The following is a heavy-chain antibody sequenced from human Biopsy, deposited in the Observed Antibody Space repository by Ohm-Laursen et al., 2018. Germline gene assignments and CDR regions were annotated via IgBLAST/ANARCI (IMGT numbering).Heavy chain of an antibody. CDR3: ARVGVGAPSIDYFDS. D-gene: IGHD1-26*01. CDR1: GGPIYNFF. CDR2: IYYSGST. V-gene: IGHV4-59*01. Sequence: ETLSLTCTVSGGPIYNFFWSWIRQPPGKGLEWIGYIYYSGSTNYNPSLKSRVTISVDRSKNHFSLELSSVTAADTAVYYCARVGVGAPSIDYFDSWGQGALVTVSS. J-gene: IGHJ4*02.